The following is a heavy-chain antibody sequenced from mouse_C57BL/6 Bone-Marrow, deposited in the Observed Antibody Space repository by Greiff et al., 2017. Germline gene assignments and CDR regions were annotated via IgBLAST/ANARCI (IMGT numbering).Heavy chain of an antibody. CDR3: ARQGTTDAMDY. V-gene: IGHV5-17*01. CDR1: GFTFSDYG. Sequence: EVHLVESGGGLVKPGGSLKLSCAASGFTFSDYGMHWVRQAPEKGLEWVAYISSGSSTIYYADTVKGRFTISRDNAKNNLFLQMTSLRSEDTAMYYCARQGTTDAMDYWGHGTSVTVSS. CDR2: ISSGSSTI. J-gene: IGHJ4*01. D-gene: IGHD1-1*01.